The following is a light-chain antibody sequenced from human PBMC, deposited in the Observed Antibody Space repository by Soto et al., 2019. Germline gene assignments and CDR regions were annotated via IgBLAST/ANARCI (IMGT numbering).Light chain of an antibody. CDR2: ANN. CDR3: QSYDISLSAWV. CDR1: SSNIGARFD. J-gene: IGLJ3*02. Sequence: QSVLTQPPSVSGAPGQRVIVSCSGSSSNIGARFDVHWYQQLPGAAPKLLIYANNNRPSGVPDRFSGSKSGTSASLAITVLQAEDEADYHCQSYDISLSAWVFGGGTKVTVL. V-gene: IGLV1-40*01.